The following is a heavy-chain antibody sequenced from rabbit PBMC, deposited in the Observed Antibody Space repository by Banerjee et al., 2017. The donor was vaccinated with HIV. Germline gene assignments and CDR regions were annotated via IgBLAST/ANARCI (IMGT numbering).Heavy chain of an antibody. CDR1: GFDFSNHR. CDR2: TDPFFGTT. CDR3: ARGGNL. V-gene: IGHV1S39*01. Sequence: QEHLVESGGGLVQPGGSLKLSCKASGFDFSNHRVTWVRQAPGKGLEWIGYTDPFFGTTYYASWVNVRFTISEPSSTTVTLQMTSLTVADTATYFCARGGNLWGPGTLVTVS. J-gene: IGHJ4*01.